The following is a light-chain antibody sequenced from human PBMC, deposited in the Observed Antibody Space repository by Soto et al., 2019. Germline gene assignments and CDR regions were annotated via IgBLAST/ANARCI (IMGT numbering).Light chain of an antibody. J-gene: IGKJ3*01. V-gene: IGKV3-11*01. CDR3: QQRSNWIT. CDR1: QSVSSY. Sequence: EIVLTQSPATLSLSPGERATLSCRASQSVSSYLAWYQQKPGQAPRLLIYDASNRATGIPARFSGSGSGTDFTLTIISLEPEDFAVYYCQQRSNWITFGPWTKVDIK. CDR2: DAS.